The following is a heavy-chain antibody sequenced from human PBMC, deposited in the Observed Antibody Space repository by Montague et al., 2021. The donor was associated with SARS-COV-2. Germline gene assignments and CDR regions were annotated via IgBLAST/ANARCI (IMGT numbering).Heavy chain of an antibody. J-gene: IGHJ2*01. CDR2: MYYSGST. CDR3: AGESDSYPYGTRYFDF. V-gene: IGHV4-59*02. Sequence: SETLSLTCTVSGGSVSSCNCSWIRQPQATALEWIGNMYYSGSTNNNPSLNSRVTISVDTSKNQISLKLTSVTAADTAVYFCAGESDSYPYGTRYFDFWGRGTLVTVSS. D-gene: IGHD5-18*01. CDR1: GGSVSSCN.